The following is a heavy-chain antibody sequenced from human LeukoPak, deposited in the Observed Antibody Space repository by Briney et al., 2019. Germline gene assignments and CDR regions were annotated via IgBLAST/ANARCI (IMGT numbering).Heavy chain of an antibody. CDR3: AKADYYGSGRSAFDI. J-gene: IGHJ3*02. CDR1: GFTFSSYA. Sequence: GGSLRLSCAASGFTFSSYAMHWVRQAPGKGLEWVAVISYDGSNKYYADSVKGRFTISRGNSKNTLYLQMNSLRAEDTAVYYCAKADYYGSGRSAFDIWGQGTMVTVSS. CDR2: ISYDGSNK. V-gene: IGHV3-30-3*01. D-gene: IGHD3-10*01.